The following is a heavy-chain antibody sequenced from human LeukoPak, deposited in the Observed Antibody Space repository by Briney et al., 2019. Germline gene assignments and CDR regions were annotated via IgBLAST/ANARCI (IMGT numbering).Heavy chain of an antibody. V-gene: IGHV3-48*03. CDR1: GFSFSSYE. CDR2: ISNSGNTI. CDR3: SRRSRGTGSWYYFDY. J-gene: IGHJ4*02. D-gene: IGHD3-10*01. Sequence: GGSLRLSCAASGFSFSSYEMNWVRQAPGKGLEWVSYISNSGNTIYYADSVKRRFTISRVNDNNSLYLHINSLRADDTPLYSSSRRSRGTGSWYYFDYWGQGTLVTVSS.